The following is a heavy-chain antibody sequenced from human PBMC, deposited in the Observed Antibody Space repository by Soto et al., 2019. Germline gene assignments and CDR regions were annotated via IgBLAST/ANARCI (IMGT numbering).Heavy chain of an antibody. Sequence: PGESLKISCKGSGYSFAGYWLTWVRQKPGTGLEWMGRIDPSDSQTYYSPSFRGHVTISATKSITTVFLQWSSLRASDTAMYYCARQIYDSDTGPNFQYYFDSWGQGTPVTVSS. V-gene: IGHV5-10-1*01. D-gene: IGHD3-22*01. CDR2: IDPSDSQT. J-gene: IGHJ4*02. CDR3: ARQIYDSDTGPNFQYYFDS. CDR1: GYSFAGYW.